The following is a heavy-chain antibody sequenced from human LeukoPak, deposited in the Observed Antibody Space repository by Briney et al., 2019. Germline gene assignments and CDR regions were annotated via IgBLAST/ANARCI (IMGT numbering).Heavy chain of an antibody. Sequence: PSETLSLTCTVSGGSISSYYWSWIRQPPGKGLEWIGYIYYSGSTNYNPSLKSRVTISVDTSKNQFSLKLSSVTAADTAVYYCARHTYYYDSSGYYCLDYWGQGTLVTVSS. D-gene: IGHD3-22*01. CDR2: IYYSGST. J-gene: IGHJ4*02. CDR1: GGSISSYY. V-gene: IGHV4-59*08. CDR3: ARHTYYYDSSGYYCLDY.